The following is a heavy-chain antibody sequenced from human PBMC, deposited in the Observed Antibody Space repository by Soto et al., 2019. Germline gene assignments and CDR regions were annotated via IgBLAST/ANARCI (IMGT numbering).Heavy chain of an antibody. J-gene: IGHJ4*02. Sequence: SETRSLTCTVSGGSISNYYWNWIRQSPGKGLEWIGYIYSSGSTHCNPSLQNRVTISIDTSKNQVSLKVNPVTAADTAVYYCARDHPHSYGVYYFDYWGQGTPVTVSS. CDR2: IYSSGST. D-gene: IGHD5-18*01. V-gene: IGHV4-59*01. CDR3: ARDHPHSYGVYYFDY. CDR1: GGSISNYY.